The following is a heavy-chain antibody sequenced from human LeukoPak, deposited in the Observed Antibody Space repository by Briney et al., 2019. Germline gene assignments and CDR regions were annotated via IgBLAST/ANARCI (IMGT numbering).Heavy chain of an antibody. V-gene: IGHV3-7*01. CDR1: GFTFSSYW. CDR2: IKRDGKEK. CDR3: AKDGAYDWNDKSDY. J-gene: IGHJ4*02. D-gene: IGHD1-20*01. Sequence: GGSLRLSCVASGFTFSSYWMSWVRQAPGKGLEWVANIKRDGKEKHYVDSVKGRFTISGDNARNSLYLQMSSLRAEHTAVYYCAKDGAYDWNDKSDYWGQGTLVTVSS.